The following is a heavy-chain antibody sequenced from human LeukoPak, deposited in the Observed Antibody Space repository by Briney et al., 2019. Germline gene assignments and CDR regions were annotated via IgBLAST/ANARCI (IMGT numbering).Heavy chain of an antibody. CDR2: ISGSGNSA. Sequence: GGSLRLSCAASGFTFSSYAMSWVRQAPGKGLEWVSAISGSGNSAYYADSVKGRFTISRDNSKNTLYLQMNSLRAGDTAVYYCAARSGWNDYWGQGTLATVSS. J-gene: IGHJ4*02. D-gene: IGHD6-19*01. V-gene: IGHV3-23*01. CDR1: GFTFSSYA. CDR3: AARSGWNDY.